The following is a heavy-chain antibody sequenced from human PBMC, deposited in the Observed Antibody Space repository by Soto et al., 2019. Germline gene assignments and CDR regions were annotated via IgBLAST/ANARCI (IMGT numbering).Heavy chain of an antibody. CDR3: ARDGRGYSYGNDY. V-gene: IGHV3-30-3*01. CDR2: ISYDGSNK. J-gene: IGHJ4*02. CDR1: GFTFSSYA. D-gene: IGHD5-18*01. Sequence: AGGSLRLSCAASGFTFSSYAMHWVRQAPGKGLEWVAVISYDGSNKYYADSVKGRFTISRDNSKNTLYLQMNSLRAEDTAVYYCARDGRGYSYGNDYWGQGTPVTVSS.